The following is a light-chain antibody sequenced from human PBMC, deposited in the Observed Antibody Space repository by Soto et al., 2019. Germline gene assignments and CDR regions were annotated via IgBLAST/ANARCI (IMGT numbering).Light chain of an antibody. Sequence: QAVVTQEPSRTGSRRGTVTLTCGSSARADTNGHYPYWLQHTPAQSTRTLIYDTTKRHSWTPAPFSCSLLGGKAALTLAGAQPEDEAEYYCLRSYSGPYVFGTGSKVTAL. CDR3: LRSYSGPYV. CDR2: DTT. V-gene: IGLV7-46*01. CDR1: ARADTNGHY. J-gene: IGLJ1*01.